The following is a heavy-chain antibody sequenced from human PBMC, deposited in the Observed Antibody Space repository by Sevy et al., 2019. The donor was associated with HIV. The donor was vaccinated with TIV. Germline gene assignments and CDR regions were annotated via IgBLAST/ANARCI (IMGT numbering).Heavy chain of an antibody. CDR1: GYTFTSYG. CDR3: ARDRGSQRVLGYYYYGMDV. Sequence: GASVKVSCKASGYTFTSYGISWVRQAPGQGLEWMGWISAYNGNTNYAQKLQGRVTMTTDTSTSTAYMELRSLRSDDTAVYYCARDRGSQRVLGYYYYGMDVWGQGTTVTVSS. D-gene: IGHD1-1*01. V-gene: IGHV1-18*01. J-gene: IGHJ6*02. CDR2: ISAYNGNT.